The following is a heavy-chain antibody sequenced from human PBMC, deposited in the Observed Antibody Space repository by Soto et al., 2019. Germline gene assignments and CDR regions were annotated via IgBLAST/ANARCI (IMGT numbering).Heavy chain of an antibody. Sequence: QVQLVQSGAEVKKHGSSVKVSCKASGGTFSSYAISWVRQAPGQGLEWMGGIIPIFGTANYAQKFQGRVTITADESTSTADMELISLRSEDTAVYYCARDYDFWSGHSDGMDVWGQGTTVTVSS. CDR3: ARDYDFWSGHSDGMDV. D-gene: IGHD3-3*01. J-gene: IGHJ6*02. V-gene: IGHV1-69*01. CDR1: GGTFSSYA. CDR2: IIPIFGTA.